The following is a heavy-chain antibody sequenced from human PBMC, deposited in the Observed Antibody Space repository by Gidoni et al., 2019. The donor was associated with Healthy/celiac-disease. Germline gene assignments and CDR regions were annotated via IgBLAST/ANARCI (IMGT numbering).Heavy chain of an antibody. D-gene: IGHD4-17*01. Sequence: QVQLQQWGAGLLKPSETLSLTCAVSGGSFSGYYWSWIRQPPGKGLEWIGEINHSGSTNYNPSLKSRVTISGDTSKNQFSLKLSSVTAADTAVYYCARLPATVTTKTIDYWGQGTLVTVSS. J-gene: IGHJ4*02. CDR1: GGSFSGYY. V-gene: IGHV4-34*01. CDR2: INHSGST. CDR3: ARLPATVTTKTIDY.